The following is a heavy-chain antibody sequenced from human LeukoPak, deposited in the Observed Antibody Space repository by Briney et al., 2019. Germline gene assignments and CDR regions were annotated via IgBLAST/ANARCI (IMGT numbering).Heavy chain of an antibody. J-gene: IGHJ4*02. Sequence: PSETLSLTCTVSGGSISSGSYYWSWIRQPAGKGLEWIGRIYTSGSTNYNPSLKSRVTISVDTSKNQFSLKLSSVTAADTAVYYCARELGAALDYWGQGTLVTVSS. D-gene: IGHD1-26*01. CDR3: ARELGAALDY. CDR1: GGSISSGSYY. V-gene: IGHV4-61*02. CDR2: IYTSGST.